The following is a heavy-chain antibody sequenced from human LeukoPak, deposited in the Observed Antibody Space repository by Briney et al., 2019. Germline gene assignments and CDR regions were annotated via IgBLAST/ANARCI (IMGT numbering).Heavy chain of an antibody. Sequence: PGGSLRLSCAASGFSLSNYGLHWVRQGPGKGLEWLAVINYDGSNRYYADSVKGRFTISKDSSENTLYLQMNRLRADDTAMYYCARWGGTRQFYFDYWGQGTLATVSS. CDR2: INYDGSNR. CDR3: ARWGGTRQFYFDY. V-gene: IGHV3-33*01. CDR1: GFSLSNYG. D-gene: IGHD3-16*01. J-gene: IGHJ4*02.